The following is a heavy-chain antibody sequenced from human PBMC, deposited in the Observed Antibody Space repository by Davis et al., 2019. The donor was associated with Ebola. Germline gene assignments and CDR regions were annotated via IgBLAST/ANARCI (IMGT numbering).Heavy chain of an antibody. V-gene: IGHV1-2*02. Sequence: ASVKVSCKASGYTLTDYQMHWVRQAPGQGLEWMGGINPISGDTNYAEKFQGRVSMTRDTSSTTVYMELSSLRSEDTAVYYCARDRFGSWTVDYWGQGTPVTVSS. J-gene: IGHJ4*02. CDR3: ARDRFGSWTVDY. D-gene: IGHD1-26*01. CDR2: INPISGDT. CDR1: GYTLTDYQ.